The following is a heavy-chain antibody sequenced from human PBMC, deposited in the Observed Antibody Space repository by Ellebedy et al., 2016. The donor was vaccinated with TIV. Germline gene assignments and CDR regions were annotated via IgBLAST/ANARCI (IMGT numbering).Heavy chain of an antibody. J-gene: IGHJ4*02. CDR1: GFSLSTSGVG. D-gene: IGHD6-13*01. CDR2: IYWDDDE. Sequence: SGPTLVKPTQTLTLTCTFSGFSLSTSGVGVGWIRQPPGKALEWLALIYWDDDERYSPSLKSRLAITKDTSKNQVVLTMTNMDPVDTATYYCARAPGYSSSWYEEYYFDYWGQGTLVTVSS. V-gene: IGHV2-5*02. CDR3: ARAPGYSSSWYEEYYFDY.